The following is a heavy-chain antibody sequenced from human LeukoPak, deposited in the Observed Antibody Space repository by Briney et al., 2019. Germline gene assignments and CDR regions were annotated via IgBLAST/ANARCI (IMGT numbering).Heavy chain of an antibody. V-gene: IGHV4-30-2*01. Sequence: SQTLSLTCAVSGASISSGGYSWTWIRQPPGKGLEWIGNIYYSGSTDYNPSLKSRVTMSVDRSKNQFSLNLSSVTAADTAVYYCARAKEITMVRGLIITFYFNYWGRGTLVTVSS. CDR1: GASISSGGYS. CDR3: ARAKEITMVRGLIITFYFNY. D-gene: IGHD3-10*01. J-gene: IGHJ4*02. CDR2: IYYSGST.